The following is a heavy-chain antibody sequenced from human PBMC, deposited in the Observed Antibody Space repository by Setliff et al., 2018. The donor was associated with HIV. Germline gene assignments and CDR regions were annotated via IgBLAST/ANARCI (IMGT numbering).Heavy chain of an antibody. V-gene: IGHV4-59*04. Sequence: PSETLSLTCTVSGGSISSYFWSWIRQPPGKGLEWLGSISHSGSTYYNPSLRSRVTISVDTSKNQFSLRLSSVTAADTAVFYCARGYAFDIWGQGTMVTVSS. CDR2: ISHSGST. J-gene: IGHJ3*02. CDR1: GGSISSYF. D-gene: IGHD3-16*01. CDR3: ARGYAFDI.